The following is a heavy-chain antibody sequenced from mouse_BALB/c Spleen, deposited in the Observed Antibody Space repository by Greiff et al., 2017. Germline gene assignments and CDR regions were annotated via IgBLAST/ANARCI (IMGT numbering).Heavy chain of an antibody. D-gene: IGHD1-1*01. CDR1: GFSLTGYG. CDR2: IWGDGST. CDR3: GRDDDDGSRGAWVAY. Sequence: VQLVESGPGLVAPSQSLSITCTVSGFSLTGYGVNWVRQPPGKGLEWLGMIWGDGSTDYNSALKSRLSISKDNSKSQVFLKMNSLQTDETARYYGGRDDDDGSRGAWVAYGGRGTGHCLC. J-gene: IGHJ3*01. V-gene: IGHV2-6-7*01.